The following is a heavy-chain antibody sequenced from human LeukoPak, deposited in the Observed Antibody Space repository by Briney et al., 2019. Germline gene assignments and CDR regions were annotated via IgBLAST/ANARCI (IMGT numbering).Heavy chain of an antibody. V-gene: IGHV1-46*01. CDR3: AREYGDSSGYLYFDY. Sequence: ASVRVSCKASGYTFTSYYMHWVRQAPGQGLEWMGIINPSGGSTSYAQKFQGRVTMTRDTSTSTVYMELSSLRSEDTAVYYCAREYGDSSGYLYFDYWGQGTLVTVSS. CDR1: GYTFTSYY. D-gene: IGHD3-22*01. J-gene: IGHJ4*02. CDR2: INPSGGST.